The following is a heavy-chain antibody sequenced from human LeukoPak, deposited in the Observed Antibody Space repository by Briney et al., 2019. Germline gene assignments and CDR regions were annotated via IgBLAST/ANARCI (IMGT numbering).Heavy chain of an antibody. CDR3: TKGVLGRTQSVSAGLNH. D-gene: IGHD7-27*01. V-gene: IGHV3-30*18. CDR2: TSYDGTNK. J-gene: IGHJ5*02. CDR1: GFTFSDYG. Sequence: PGRSLRLSCAASGFTFSDYGMHWVRQAPGKGLEWVTVTSYDGTNKYYADSVKGRFTISRDNSRNTLYLQMNSLRVEDTAVYYCTKGVLGRTQSVSAGLNHWGQGTLVTVSS.